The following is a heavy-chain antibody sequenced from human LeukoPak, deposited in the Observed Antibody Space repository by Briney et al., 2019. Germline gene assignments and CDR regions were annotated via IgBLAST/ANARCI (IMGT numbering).Heavy chain of an antibody. CDR3: AKGERGYSTSSFDS. V-gene: IGHV3-23*01. J-gene: IGHJ4*02. CDR1: GFTLSSYA. D-gene: IGHD6-6*01. Sequence: GGSLRLSCAVSGFTLSSYAMSWVRQAPGKGPEWVSATSGSGATTYYADSVKGRFAISRDNSQNTLYLQMNSLRAEDTAVYYCAKGERGYSTSSFDSWGQGTLVTVSS. CDR2: TSGSGATT.